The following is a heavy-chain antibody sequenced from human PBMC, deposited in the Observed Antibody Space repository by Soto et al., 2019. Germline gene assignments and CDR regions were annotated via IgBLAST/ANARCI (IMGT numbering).Heavy chain of an antibody. D-gene: IGHD7-27*01. CDR2: ISWNGGST. J-gene: IGHJ6*02. CDR3: STWAFYPGVDV. Sequence: EVQLVESGGGVIRPGGSLRLSCAASGFTFHGYGMSWVRQAPGEGLEWVSGISWNGGSTGYADSVKGRFTISRDNAKNSLYLQMNSLRSEDTALYYCSTWAFYPGVDVWGQGTKVTVSS. V-gene: IGHV3-20*04. CDR1: GFTFHGYG.